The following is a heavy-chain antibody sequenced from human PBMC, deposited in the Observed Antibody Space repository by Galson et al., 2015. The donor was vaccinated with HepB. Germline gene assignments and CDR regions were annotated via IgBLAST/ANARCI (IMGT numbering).Heavy chain of an antibody. CDR2: INPSGGDT. CDR1: GYTFTTYS. V-gene: IGHV1-46*03. CDR3: ATLGTENFDY. D-gene: IGHD1-26*01. Sequence: SVKVSCKAFGYTFTTYSLHWVRQAPGHGLEWLGIINPSGGDTNYAQNFQGRVTMTRDTSTSTVYMELSSLRSEDTAVYCCATLGTENFDYWGQGTLVTVSS. J-gene: IGHJ4*02.